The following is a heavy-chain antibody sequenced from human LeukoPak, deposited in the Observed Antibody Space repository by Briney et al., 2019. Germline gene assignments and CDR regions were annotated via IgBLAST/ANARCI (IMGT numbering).Heavy chain of an antibody. V-gene: IGHV3-20*01. D-gene: IGHD3-22*01. Sequence: AGGSLRLSCAASGFTFDDYGMSWVRQAPGKGLEWVSGINWNDGSTGYADSVKGRFTISRDNAKNSLYLQMNSLRAEDTALYHCARDFGYDSSGYYYPGSDYWGQGTLVTVPS. CDR3: ARDFGYDSSGYYYPGSDY. CDR1: GFTFDDYG. CDR2: INWNDGST. J-gene: IGHJ4*02.